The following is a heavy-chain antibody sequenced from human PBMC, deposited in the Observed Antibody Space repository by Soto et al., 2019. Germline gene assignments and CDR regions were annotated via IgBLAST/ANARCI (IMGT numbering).Heavy chain of an antibody. D-gene: IGHD3-10*01. CDR3: AKDGDYYGSGRYLLDY. CDR2: ISYDGSNK. J-gene: IGHJ4*02. Sequence: QVQLVESGGGVVQPGRSLRLSCAASGFTFSSYGMHWVRQAPGKGLEWVAVISYDGSNKYYADSVKGRFTISRDNSKNTLYLQMNSLRAEDTAVYYCAKDGDYYGSGRYLLDYWGQGTLVTVSS. V-gene: IGHV3-30*18. CDR1: GFTFSSYG.